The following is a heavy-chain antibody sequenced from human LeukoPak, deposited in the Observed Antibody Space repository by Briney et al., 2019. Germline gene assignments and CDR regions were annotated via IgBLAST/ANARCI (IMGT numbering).Heavy chain of an antibody. J-gene: IGHJ2*01. CDR3: ASSYYDFWSGYYVDWYFDL. Sequence: SETLSLTCTVSGGSISSYYWSWIRQPPGKGLEWIGYIYYSGSTNYNPSLKSRVTISVDTSKNQFSLKLSSVTAADTAVYYCASSYYDFWSGYYVDWYFDLWGRGTLVTVSP. D-gene: IGHD3-3*01. V-gene: IGHV4-59*01. CDR1: GGSISSYY. CDR2: IYYSGST.